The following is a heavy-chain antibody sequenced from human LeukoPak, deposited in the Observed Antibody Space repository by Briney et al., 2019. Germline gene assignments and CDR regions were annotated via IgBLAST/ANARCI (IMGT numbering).Heavy chain of an antibody. CDR2: INRSGGK. Sequence: GGSLRLSCVASGFAFSTYDMQWVRQAPGKGLEWVSGINRSGGKYYTISVEGRFTISRDNSKSTLYLEMNSLRADDTAVYYCAQGGYFAFDFWGQGTMVTVSS. D-gene: IGHD2-2*03. J-gene: IGHJ3*01. CDR3: AQGGYFAFDF. V-gene: IGHV3-23*01. CDR1: GFAFSTYD.